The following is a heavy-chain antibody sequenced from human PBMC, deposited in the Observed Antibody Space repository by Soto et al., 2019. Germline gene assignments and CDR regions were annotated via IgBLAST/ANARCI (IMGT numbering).Heavy chain of an antibody. Sequence: GGSLRLSCTSSGFTFGDYAMSWVRQAPGKGLEWVGFIRTIAYGGTTEYSESVRGRFSITRDDSKSIVYLQMNSLKSEDTGIYYCARRLLDYGDYYYGMDVWGLGTTVTVSS. V-gene: IGHV3-49*04. D-gene: IGHD4-17*01. CDR3: ARRLLDYGDYYYGMDV. CDR2: IRTIAYGGTT. CDR1: GFTFGDYA. J-gene: IGHJ6*02.